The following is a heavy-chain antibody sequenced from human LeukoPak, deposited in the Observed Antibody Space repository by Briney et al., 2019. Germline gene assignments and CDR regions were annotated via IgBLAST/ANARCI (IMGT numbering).Heavy chain of an antibody. D-gene: IGHD2-21*01. CDR2: INHSGST. J-gene: IGHJ4*02. Sequence: PSETLSLTCAVYGGSFSGYYWSWIRQPPGKGLEWIGEINHSGSTNYNPSLKSRVTISVDTSKNQFSLKLSSVTAADTAVYYCARGSVVNALDYWGQGTLVTVS. CDR3: ARGSVVNALDY. V-gene: IGHV4-34*01. CDR1: GGSFSGYY.